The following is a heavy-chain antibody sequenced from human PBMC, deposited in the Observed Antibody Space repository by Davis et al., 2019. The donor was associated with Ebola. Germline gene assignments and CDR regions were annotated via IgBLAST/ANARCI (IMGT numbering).Heavy chain of an antibody. D-gene: IGHD3-3*01. V-gene: IGHV3-30*14. J-gene: IGHJ6*02. CDR3: AGEEWPITSGYYYGMDV. CDR2: ISYDGSKK. CDR1: RFTFSSYA. Sequence: GESLKISCAASRFTFSSYAVHWVRQTPGKGLEWVAVISYDGSKKFYADSVKGRFSISRDNSKNTLYLQMNSLRAEDTAVYYCAGEEWPITSGYYYGMDVWGQGTTVTVSS.